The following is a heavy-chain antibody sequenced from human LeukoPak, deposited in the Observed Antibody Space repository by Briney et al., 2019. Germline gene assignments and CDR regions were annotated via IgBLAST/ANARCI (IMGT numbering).Heavy chain of an antibody. CDR2: IKQDGSEK. Sequence: PGGSLRLSCAASGFTFSNYWMSWVRQAPGKGLEWVANIKQDGSEKDYVDSVKGRFTISRDNAKNSLDLQMNSLRAEDTAVYYCARVPYCINGICYTRYYFDYWGQGTLVTVSS. J-gene: IGHJ4*02. V-gene: IGHV3-7*01. CDR1: GFTFSNYW. CDR3: ARVPYCINGICYTRYYFDY. D-gene: IGHD2-8*01.